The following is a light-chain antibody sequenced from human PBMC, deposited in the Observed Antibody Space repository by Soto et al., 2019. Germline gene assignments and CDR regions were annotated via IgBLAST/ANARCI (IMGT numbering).Light chain of an antibody. V-gene: IGKV1-8*01. CDR2: AAS. CDR1: QGISSY. J-gene: IGKJ1*01. CDR3: QQYYSYHRT. Sequence: AIRMTQSPSSLSASTGDRVTITCRASQGISSYLAWYQQKPGKAPKLLIYAASTLQSGVPSRFSGSGSGTDFTLTISCLQSEDFETYYCQQYYSYHRTFGQRTKADI.